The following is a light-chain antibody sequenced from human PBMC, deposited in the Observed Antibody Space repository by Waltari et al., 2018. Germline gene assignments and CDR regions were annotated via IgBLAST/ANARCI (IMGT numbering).Light chain of an antibody. CDR3: QQRSNWPPIT. CDR1: QSVGSS. V-gene: IGKV3-11*01. CDR2: DAS. Sequence: EIVLTQSPVTLSLAPGERATLSCWASQSVGSSLAWYQQKPGQAPRTLMYDASNRRTGPPARFNGSGSGTDFTLTIISLQSEDSAVYYCQQRSNWPPITFGQGTRLEIK. J-gene: IGKJ5*01.